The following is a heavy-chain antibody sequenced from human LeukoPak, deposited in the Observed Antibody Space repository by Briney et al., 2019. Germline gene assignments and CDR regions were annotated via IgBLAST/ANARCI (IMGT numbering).Heavy chain of an antibody. CDR2: IYHSGDS. Sequence: SETLSLTCTVSGASVSGVYWSWIRQPPGKGLEWIGYIYHSGDSNCNPSLKSRVTVSLDTSKNQVSLRLTSVTAADTAVYYCARVGGSYQGGDWFDPWGQGTLVTVSS. V-gene: IGHV4-59*08. D-gene: IGHD1-26*01. CDR1: GASVSGVY. CDR3: ARVGGSYQGGDWFDP. J-gene: IGHJ5*02.